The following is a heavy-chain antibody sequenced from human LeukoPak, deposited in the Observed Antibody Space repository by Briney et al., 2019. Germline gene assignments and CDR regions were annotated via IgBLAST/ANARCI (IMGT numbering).Heavy chain of an antibody. CDR2: IFYSGIT. CDR1: DGSMSNIYY. Sequence: KSSETLSLTCNVSDGSMSNIYYWGWIRQPPGKGLEWIGNIFYSGITYYNPSLRSRVSISVDTSKNQFSLKLSSVTAADTAVYYCARDLGDGFWSGYLNYWGQGTPVTVSS. D-gene: IGHD3-3*01. J-gene: IGHJ4*02. CDR3: ARDLGDGFWSGYLNY. V-gene: IGHV4-39*07.